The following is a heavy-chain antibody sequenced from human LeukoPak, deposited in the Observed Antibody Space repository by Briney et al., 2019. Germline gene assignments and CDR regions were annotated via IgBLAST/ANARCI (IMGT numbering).Heavy chain of an antibody. V-gene: IGHV3-23*01. CDR3: ARRAPGSYYGYYFDY. J-gene: IGHJ4*02. Sequence: GGSLRLSCAASGFTFSNYAMSWVRQAPGKGLEWVSGISSNGASTYYRDSMKGRFTISRDNSKNTVYLRMNSLRAEDAAVYYCARRAPGSYYGYYFDYWGQGTLVTVSS. D-gene: IGHD1-26*01. CDR1: GFTFSNYA. CDR2: ISSNGAST.